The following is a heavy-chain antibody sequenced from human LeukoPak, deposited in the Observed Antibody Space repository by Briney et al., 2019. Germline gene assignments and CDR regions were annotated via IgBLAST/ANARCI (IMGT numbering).Heavy chain of an antibody. D-gene: IGHD3-22*01. CDR1: GGSISSYY. CDR2: IYYSGST. V-gene: IGHV4-59*08. CDR3: ARSPYYDSSGHFDY. Sequence: SETLSLTCTVSGGSISSYYWSWIRQPPGKGLEWIGYIYYSGSTNYNPSLKSRVTISVDTSKNQFSLKLSYVTAADTAVYYCARSPYYDSSGHFDYWGQGTLVTVSS. J-gene: IGHJ4*02.